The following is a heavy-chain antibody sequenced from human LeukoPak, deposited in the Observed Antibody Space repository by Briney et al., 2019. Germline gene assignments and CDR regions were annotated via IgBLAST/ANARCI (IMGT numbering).Heavy chain of an antibody. Sequence: GGSLRLSCAASGFTLSSYAMHWVRQARGKGLEWVAVISYDGSNKYYADSVKGRFTISRDNSKNTLYLQMNSLRAEDTAVYYCARGSDVDTAMVDYWGQGTLVTVSS. CDR3: ARGSDVDTAMVDY. CDR2: ISYDGSNK. J-gene: IGHJ4*02. D-gene: IGHD5-18*01. V-gene: IGHV3-30-3*01. CDR1: GFTLSSYA.